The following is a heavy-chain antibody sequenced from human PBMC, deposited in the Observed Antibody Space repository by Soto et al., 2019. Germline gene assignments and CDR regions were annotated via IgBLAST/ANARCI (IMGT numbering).Heavy chain of an antibody. CDR2: TYFRSKWYN. V-gene: IGHV6-1*01. Sequence: SQTLSLTCAISGDNVSSNNAAWNWIRQSPSRGLEWLGRTYFRSKWYNDYAVSMKGRIIINPDTSKNQFSLQFNSVTPDDTAVYYCAREEIATAYNWFDPWGQGTLVTVSS. CDR3: AREEIATAYNWFDP. CDR1: GDNVSSNNAA. J-gene: IGHJ5*02. D-gene: IGHD6-13*01.